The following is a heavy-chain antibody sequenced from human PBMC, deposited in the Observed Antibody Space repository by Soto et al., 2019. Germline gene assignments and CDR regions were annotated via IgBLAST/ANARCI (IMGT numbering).Heavy chain of an antibody. V-gene: IGHV3-9*01. Sequence: GGSLRLSCAASGFTFSSYSVNWVRQAPGKGLEWVSGISWNSNTIAYADSVKGRFTISRDNAKNSLYLQMNSLRAEDTAFYYCAKDTGPNWGQGTLVTVSS. CDR2: ISWNSNTI. J-gene: IGHJ4*02. CDR1: GFTFSSYS. CDR3: AKDTGPN.